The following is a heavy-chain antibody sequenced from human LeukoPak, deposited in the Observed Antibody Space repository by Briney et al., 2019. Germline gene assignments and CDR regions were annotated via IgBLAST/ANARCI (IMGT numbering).Heavy chain of an antibody. CDR1: GYTFADYY. J-gene: IGHJ5*01. CDR3: ARDIILDS. V-gene: IGHV1-2*02. D-gene: IGHD1-14*01. CDR2: INPKTGVT. Sequence: GASVKVSCKTSGYTFADYYFTWVRQAPGQGFEWLGWINPKTGVTKYAQNLLGRVTMTSDTSISTAYMELSRLTSDDTALYFCARDIILDSWGQGTLVTVSS.